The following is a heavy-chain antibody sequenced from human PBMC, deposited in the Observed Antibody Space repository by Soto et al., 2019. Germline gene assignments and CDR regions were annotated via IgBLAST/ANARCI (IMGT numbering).Heavy chain of an antibody. V-gene: IGHV4-39*01. CDR2: IYYSGST. CDR1: GGSISSSSYY. D-gene: IGHD3-10*01. J-gene: IGHJ4*02. CDR3: ARHPLWLRGSGSSFDY. Sequence: SETLSLTCTVSGGSISSSSYYWGWIRQPPGKGLEWIGSIYYSGSTYYNPSLKSRVTISVDTSKNQFSLKLSSVTAADTAVYYCARHPLWLRGSGSSFDYWGQGILVT.